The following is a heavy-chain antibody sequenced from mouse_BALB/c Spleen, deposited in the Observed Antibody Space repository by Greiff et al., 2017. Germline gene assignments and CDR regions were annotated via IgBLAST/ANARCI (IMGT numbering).Heavy chain of an antibody. D-gene: IGHD2-14*01. V-gene: IGHV1-69*02. Sequence: QVQLQQPGAELVKPGASVKLSCKASGYTFTSYWMHWVKQRPGQGLEWIGEIDPSDSYTNYNQKFKGKATLTVDKSSSTAYMQLSSLTSEDSAVYYCARNYRYEEGDYWGQGTTLTVSS. CDR2: IDPSDSYT. CDR3: ARNYRYEEGDY. CDR1: GYTFTSYW. J-gene: IGHJ2*01.